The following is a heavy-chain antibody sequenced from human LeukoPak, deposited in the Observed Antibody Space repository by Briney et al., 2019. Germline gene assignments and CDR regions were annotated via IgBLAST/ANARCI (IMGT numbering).Heavy chain of an antibody. CDR2: IYYSGST. J-gene: IGHJ4*02. CDR1: GVSMSSYD. D-gene: IGHD5-24*01. CDR3: ARGARAGYNLEPFDY. V-gene: IGHV4-59*08. Sequence: PSESLSLTCTVSGVSMSSYDLSWIRQPPGKGLEWIGYIYYSGSTKYNPSLKSRVTISVDTSKNQFSLKLSSVTAADTAVYYCARGARAGYNLEPFDYWGQGTLVTVSS.